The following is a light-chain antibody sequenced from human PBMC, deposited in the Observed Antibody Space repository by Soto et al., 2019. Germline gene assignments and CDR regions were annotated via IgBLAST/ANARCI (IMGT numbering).Light chain of an antibody. J-gene: IGKJ5*01. V-gene: IGKV3-11*01. Sequence: EIVLTQSPATLSLSPVERATLSCRASQSVSRYLAWYQQKPGQAPRLLIYDAFNRATGIPARFSGSGSGTDFTLTISYLEPEDSAVYYCQQRSNWPVFGQGTRLEIK. CDR1: QSVSRY. CDR3: QQRSNWPV. CDR2: DAF.